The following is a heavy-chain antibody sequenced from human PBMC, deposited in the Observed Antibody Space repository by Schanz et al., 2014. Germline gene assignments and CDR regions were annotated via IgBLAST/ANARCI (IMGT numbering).Heavy chain of an antibody. D-gene: IGHD3-9*01. CDR3: ARDAADFYDILTEEDY. Sequence: QVQLVQSGAEVKKPWASPTLSCKASEYSFTSYSMHWVRQAPGQRLEWMGWINTGSGDTKYPQKLQGRVTMTTDTSTSTAYMELRSLRSDDTAVYYCARDAADFYDILTEEDYWGQGTLVTVSS. J-gene: IGHJ4*02. CDR1: EYSFTSYS. CDR2: INTGSGDT. V-gene: IGHV1-3*04.